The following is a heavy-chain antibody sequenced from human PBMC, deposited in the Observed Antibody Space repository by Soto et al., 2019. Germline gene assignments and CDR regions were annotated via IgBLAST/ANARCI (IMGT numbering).Heavy chain of an antibody. CDR3: ARDGSYGDYGVYYYYYMDV. D-gene: IGHD4-17*01. J-gene: IGHJ6*03. Sequence: ASVKVSCKSSGDTFTSYAMHWVRQAPGQRLEWMGWINAGNGNTKYSQKFQGRVTITRDTSASTAYMELSSLRSEDTAVYYCARDGSYGDYGVYYYYYMDVWGKGTTVTVSS. V-gene: IGHV1-3*01. CDR1: GDTFTSYA. CDR2: INAGNGNT.